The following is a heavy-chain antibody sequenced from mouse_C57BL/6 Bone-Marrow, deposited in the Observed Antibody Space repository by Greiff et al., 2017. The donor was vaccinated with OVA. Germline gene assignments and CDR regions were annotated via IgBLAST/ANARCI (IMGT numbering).Heavy chain of an antibody. D-gene: IGHD2-4*01. CDR3: VKDDYDYDGYYFDY. J-gene: IGHJ2*01. CDR1: GFTFNTYA. CDR2: IRSKSSNYAT. V-gene: IGHV10-3*01. Sequence: EVQLVESGGGLVQPKGSLKLSCAASGFTFNTYAMHWVRQAPGKGLEWVARIRSKSSNYATYYADSVKDRFTISRDDSQSMLYLKMNNLKTEDTAMYYCVKDDYDYDGYYFDYWGQGTTLTVSS.